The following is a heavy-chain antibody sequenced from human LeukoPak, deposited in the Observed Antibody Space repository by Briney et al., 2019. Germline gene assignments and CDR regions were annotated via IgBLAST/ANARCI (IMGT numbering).Heavy chain of an antibody. V-gene: IGHV2-5*02. CDR2: IYWDDDK. J-gene: IGHJ5*02. D-gene: IGHD3-9*01. Sequence: SGPTLVNPTQTLTLTCTFSAFSLSTSGVGVGWIRQPPGKALEWFALIYWDDDKRYSPSLKSRLTITKDTSKNQVVLTMTNMDPVDTATYYCAHRRRYYDILTGYSKGRNWFDPWGQGTLVTVSS. CDR1: AFSLSTSGVG. CDR3: AHRRRYYDILTGYSKGRNWFDP.